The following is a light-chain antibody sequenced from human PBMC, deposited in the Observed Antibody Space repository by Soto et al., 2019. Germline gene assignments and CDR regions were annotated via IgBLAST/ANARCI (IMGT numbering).Light chain of an antibody. J-gene: IGKJ1*01. CDR2: DVS. V-gene: IGKV1-5*01. Sequence: DIQMTQSPSTLSASIEERETITCRASQNVSHWLAWYRQKPGKAPNLLIYDVSSSESGVPPRFSGSGSGTEFTLTVSSLQPDDFATYFCQQYYGFPWTFGQGTKVDIK. CDR3: QQYYGFPWT. CDR1: QNVSHW.